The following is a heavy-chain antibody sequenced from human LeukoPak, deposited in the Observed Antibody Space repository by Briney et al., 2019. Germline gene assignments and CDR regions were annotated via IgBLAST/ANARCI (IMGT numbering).Heavy chain of an antibody. J-gene: IGHJ4*02. D-gene: IGHD5-18*01. CDR1: GFTFSSYN. CDR3: ARGLGSVGYSYGY. V-gene: IGHV3-48*04. CDR2: ISSSSSTI. Sequence: PGGSLRLSCAASGFTFSSYNMNWVRQAPGKGLEWVSYISSSSSTIFYADSVKGRFTISRDNAKNSLYLQMNSLRAEDTAVYYCARGLGSVGYSYGYWGQGTLVTVSS.